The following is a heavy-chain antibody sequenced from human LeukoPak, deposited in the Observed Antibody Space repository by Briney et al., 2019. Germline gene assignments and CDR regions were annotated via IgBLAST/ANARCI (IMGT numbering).Heavy chain of an antibody. V-gene: IGHV3-23*01. J-gene: IGHJ6*02. Sequence: PGGSLRLSCAASGFTFSSYAMSWVRQAPGKGLEWVSAISHSGGSTYYADSVKGRFTISRDNSKNTLYLQMNSLRAEDTAVYYCAKDVDDYGDYVVPEPYYGMDVWGQGTTVTVSS. D-gene: IGHD4-17*01. CDR1: GFTFSSYA. CDR2: ISHSGGST. CDR3: AKDVDDYGDYVVPEPYYGMDV.